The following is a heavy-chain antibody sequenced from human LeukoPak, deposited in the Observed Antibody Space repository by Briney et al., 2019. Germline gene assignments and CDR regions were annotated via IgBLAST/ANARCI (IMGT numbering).Heavy chain of an antibody. D-gene: IGHD2-2*02. CDR1: GGSFNGYY. J-gene: IGHJ5*02. CDR3: ARGSPYCSSTSCYTRWFDP. CDR2: INHSGST. V-gene: IGHV4-34*01. Sequence: PSETLSLTCAVYGGSFNGYYWNWIRQPPGKGLEWIGEINHSGSTNYNPSLKSRVTISVDTSKNQFSLKLSSVTAADTAAYYCARGSPYCSSTSCYTRWFDPWGQGTLVTVSS.